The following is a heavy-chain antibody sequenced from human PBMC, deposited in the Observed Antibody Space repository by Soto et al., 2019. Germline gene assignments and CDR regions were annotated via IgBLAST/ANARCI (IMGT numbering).Heavy chain of an antibody. CDR3: ARARRGQWLVRYGMDA. CDR2: IYYSGST. CDR1: GGSISSYY. V-gene: IGHV4-59*01. Sequence: QVQLQESGPGLVKPSETLSLTCTVSGGSISSYYWSWIRQPPGKGLEWIGYIYYSGSTNYTPSLRSRVTISVDTSKNEFSLKLSAVTAADTAVYCCARARRGQWLVRYGMDAWGQGTTVTVSS. J-gene: IGHJ6*02. D-gene: IGHD6-19*01.